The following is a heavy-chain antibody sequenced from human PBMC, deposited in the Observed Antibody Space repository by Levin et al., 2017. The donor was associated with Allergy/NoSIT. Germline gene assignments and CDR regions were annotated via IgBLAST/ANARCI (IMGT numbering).Heavy chain of an antibody. CDR2: ISASGGST. CDR1: GFTFTTYA. CDR3: AKDGGHYYGSGSYYNTFFDY. V-gene: IGHV3-23*01. Sequence: GASVKVSCAASGFTFTTYAMSWVRQAPGKGLEWVSAISASGGSTYYADSVKGRFTISRDNSKNTLYLQMNSLRAEDTAIYYCAKDGGHYYGSGSYYNTFFDYWGQGTLVTVSS. J-gene: IGHJ4*02. D-gene: IGHD3-10*01.